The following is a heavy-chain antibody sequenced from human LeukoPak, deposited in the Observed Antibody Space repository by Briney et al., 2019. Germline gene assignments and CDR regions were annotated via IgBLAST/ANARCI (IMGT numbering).Heavy chain of an antibody. CDR2: IIPIFGTA. CDR1: GGTFSSYA. J-gene: IGHJ5*02. D-gene: IGHD2-8*01. Sequence: WASVKVSCKASGGTFSSYAISWVRQAPGQGLEWMGGIIPIFGTANYAQKFQGRVTITTDESTSTAYMELSSLRSEDTAVYYCARDCTNGVCSHTGNWFDPWGQGTLVTVSS. V-gene: IGHV1-69*05. CDR3: ARDCTNGVCSHTGNWFDP.